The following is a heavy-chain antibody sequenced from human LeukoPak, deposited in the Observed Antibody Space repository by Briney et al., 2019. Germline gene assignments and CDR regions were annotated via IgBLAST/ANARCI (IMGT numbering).Heavy chain of an antibody. CDR1: GGSISSYY. CDR2: IYYSGST. V-gene: IGHV4-59*08. CDR3: ARLWFGEYFDY. J-gene: IGHJ4*02. D-gene: IGHD3-10*01. Sequence: SETLSLTCTVSGGSISSYYWSWIRQPPGKGLEWIGYIYYSGSTNYNPSLKSRVTISVDTSKNQFSLKLSSVTAADTAVYYCARLWFGEYFDYWGQGTLVTVSS.